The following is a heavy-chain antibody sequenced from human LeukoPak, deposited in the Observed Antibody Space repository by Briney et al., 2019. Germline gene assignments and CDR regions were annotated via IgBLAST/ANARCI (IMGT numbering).Heavy chain of an antibody. CDR2: ISAYNGNT. CDR1: GYTFTSYG. V-gene: IGHV1-18*01. J-gene: IGHJ4*02. Sequence: ASLKVSCKASGYTFTSYGISWVRQAPAQGLEWMGWISAYNGNTNYAQKLKRRDTMTTDTSTRTAYMALRSLRCDDTAVYYCARGWRSSWYATNYYFYYWGQGPLLTVSS. CDR3: ARGWRSSWYATNYYFYY. D-gene: IGHD6-13*01.